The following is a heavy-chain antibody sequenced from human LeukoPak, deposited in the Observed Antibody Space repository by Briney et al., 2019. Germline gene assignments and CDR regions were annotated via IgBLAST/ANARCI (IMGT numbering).Heavy chain of an antibody. V-gene: IGHV4-4*07. CDR3: ASSYCSGGTCLNWFDH. CDR1: GGSISSYY. CDR2: IYTSGST. J-gene: IGHJ5*02. D-gene: IGHD2-15*01. Sequence: PSETLSLTCTVSGGSISSYYWSWIRQPAGRGLEWIGRIYTSGSTNYNPSLTSRVTMSVDTSKNQFSLNLTSVTAADTAVYYCASSYCSGGTCLNWFDHWGLGTLVTVSS.